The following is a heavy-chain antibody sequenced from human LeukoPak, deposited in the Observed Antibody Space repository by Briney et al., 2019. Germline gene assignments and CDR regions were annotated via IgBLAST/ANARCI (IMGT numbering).Heavy chain of an antibody. CDR2: INPSGGST. CDR3: AREGYYDSSGYYPGRDAFDI. Sequence: ASVTVSCKASGYTFTSYYMHWVRQAPGQGLEWMGIINPSGGSTSYAQKFQGRVTMTRDTSTSTVYMELSSLRSEDTAVYYCAREGYYDSSGYYPGRDAFDIWGQGTMVTVSS. D-gene: IGHD3-22*01. V-gene: IGHV1-46*01. J-gene: IGHJ3*02. CDR1: GYTFTSYY.